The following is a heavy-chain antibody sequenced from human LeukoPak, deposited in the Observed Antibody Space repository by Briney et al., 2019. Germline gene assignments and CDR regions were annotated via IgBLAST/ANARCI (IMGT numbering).Heavy chain of an antibody. CDR1: GGSISSSRYF. V-gene: IGHV4-39*01. J-gene: IGHJ5*02. D-gene: IGHD3-10*01. CDR2: LYCSGST. Sequence: SETLSLTCTVSGGSISSSRYFWGWIRQPPGKGLEWIGSLYCSGSTYYNPSLKSRVTISVDMSKNQFSMKLSSVTAADADVYYCASALWCGELELDPWGQGTLVTVSS. CDR3: ASALWCGELELDP.